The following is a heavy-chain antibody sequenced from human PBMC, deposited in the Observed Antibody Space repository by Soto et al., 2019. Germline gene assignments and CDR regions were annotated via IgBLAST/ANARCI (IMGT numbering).Heavy chain of an antibody. CDR2: IYPGDSDT. CDR1: GYSFTSYW. CDR3: ASLASSGYWPDAFDI. J-gene: IGHJ3*02. Sequence: ESLKISCKGSGYSFTSYWIGWVRQMPGKGLEWMGIIYPGDSDTRYSPSFQGQVTISANKSISTAYLQWSSLKASDTAMYYCASLASSGYWPDAFDIWGQGTMVTVSS. V-gene: IGHV5-51*01. D-gene: IGHD5-12*01.